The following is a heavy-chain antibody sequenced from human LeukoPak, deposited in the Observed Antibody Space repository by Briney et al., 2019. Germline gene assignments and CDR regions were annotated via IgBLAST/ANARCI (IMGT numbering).Heavy chain of an antibody. D-gene: IGHD2-15*01. J-gene: IGHJ6*03. CDR1: GGSISSSSYY. V-gene: IGHV4-39*07. CDR2: IYYSGST. Sequence: PSETLSLTCTVSGGSISSSSYYWGWIRQPPGKGLEWIGSIYYSGSTYYNPSLKSRVTISVDTSKNQFSLKLSSVTAADTAVYHCAREHCSGGSCYSIYYYYYMDVWGKGTTVTVSS. CDR3: AREHCSGGSCYSIYYYYYMDV.